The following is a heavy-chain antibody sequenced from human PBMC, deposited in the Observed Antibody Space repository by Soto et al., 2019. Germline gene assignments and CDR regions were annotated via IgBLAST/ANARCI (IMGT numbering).Heavy chain of an antibody. J-gene: IGHJ4*02. Sequence: QVQLQQSGPGLVKPSQTLSITCAISGDSVSSNSAAWNWIRQPPSRSLEWLGRTYYRSKWYNDYAVNVRSRIAINPDSCKTEFSLQLNSVTPEDTGVYYCGGEEVGTYYFDYWGQGALGIVAS. CDR2: TYYRSKWYN. D-gene: IGHD1-1*01. CDR1: GDSVSSNSAA. CDR3: GGEEVGTYYFDY. V-gene: IGHV6-1*01.